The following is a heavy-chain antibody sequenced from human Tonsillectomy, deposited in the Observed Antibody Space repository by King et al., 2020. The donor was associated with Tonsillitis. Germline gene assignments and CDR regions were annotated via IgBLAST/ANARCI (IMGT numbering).Heavy chain of an antibody. Sequence: QLVQSGGGVVQPGRSLRLSCAASGFTFSNYGMHWVRQAPGKGLEWVAVISNDGSNKYYADSVKGRLTISRDNSKNTLYLQMNSLRPEDTAVYYCAKDRDWGYFDYWGQGTLVTVSS. CDR1: GFTFSNYG. J-gene: IGHJ4*02. D-gene: IGHD3/OR15-3a*01. CDR2: ISNDGSNK. CDR3: AKDRDWGYFDY. V-gene: IGHV3-30*18.